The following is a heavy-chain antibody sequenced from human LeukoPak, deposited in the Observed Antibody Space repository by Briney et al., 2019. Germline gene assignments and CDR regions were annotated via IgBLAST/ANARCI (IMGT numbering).Heavy chain of an antibody. CDR1: GYTFTSYG. D-gene: IGHD3-10*01. Sequence: ASVKVSCKASGYTFTSYGISWVRQAPGQGLEWMGWISAYNGNTNYAQKLQGRVTMTTDTSTSTAYMELRSLRSDDTAVYYCARMLVEVWLGELPPHLFDYWGQGTLVTVSS. J-gene: IGHJ4*02. CDR3: ARMLVEVWLGELPPHLFDY. V-gene: IGHV1-18*01. CDR2: ISAYNGNT.